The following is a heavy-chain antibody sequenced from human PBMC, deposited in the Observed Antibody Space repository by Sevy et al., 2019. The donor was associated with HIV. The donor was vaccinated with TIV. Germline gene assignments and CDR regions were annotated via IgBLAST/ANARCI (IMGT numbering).Heavy chain of an antibody. CDR3: TRAPRYYDFWSGYYTDAFDI. CDR2: IRSKAYGGTT. Sequence: GGSLRLSCTASGFTFGDYAMSWVRQAPGKGLEWVGFIRSKAYGGTTEYAASVKGRFTISRDDSKSIAYLQMNSLKTGETAVYYCTRAPRYYDFWSGYYTDAFDIWGQGTMVTVSS. J-gene: IGHJ3*02. D-gene: IGHD3-3*01. V-gene: IGHV3-49*04. CDR1: GFTFGDYA.